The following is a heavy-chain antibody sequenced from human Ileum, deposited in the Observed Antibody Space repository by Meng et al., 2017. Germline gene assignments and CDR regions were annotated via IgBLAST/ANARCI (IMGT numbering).Heavy chain of an antibody. Sequence: VQLQESGHGLVKPSGTLSLTCAFSGGFFSSDNWWSWVRQPPGKGLEWIGEISQSGSTNYNPSLKSRVTMSVDKSKNQVSLKLSSVTAADTAVYFCASHDFYSLDSWGQGTLVTVSS. CDR3: ASHDFYSLDS. CDR2: ISQSGST. V-gene: IGHV4-4*02. D-gene: IGHD3/OR15-3a*01. J-gene: IGHJ4*02. CDR1: GGFFSSDNW.